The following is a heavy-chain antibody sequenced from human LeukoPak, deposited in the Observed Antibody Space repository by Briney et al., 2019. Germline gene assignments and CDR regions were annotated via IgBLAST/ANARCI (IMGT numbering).Heavy chain of an antibody. J-gene: IGHJ4*02. CDR3: ARDLGYGGNGVY. CDR2: IIPIFGTA. D-gene: IGHD4-23*01. V-gene: IGHV1-69*05. CDR1: GGTFSSYA. Sequence: ASVKVSCKASGGTFSSYAISWVRQAPGQGLEWMGRIIPIFGTANYAQKFQGRVTITTDESTSIAYMELSSLRSEDTAVYYCARDLGYGGNGVYWGQGTLVTVSS.